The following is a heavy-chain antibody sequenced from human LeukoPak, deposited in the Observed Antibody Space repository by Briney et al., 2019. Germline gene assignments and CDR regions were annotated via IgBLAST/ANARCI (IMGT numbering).Heavy chain of an antibody. CDR1: GYSISSGYY. J-gene: IGHJ2*01. CDR2: IYHSGST. D-gene: IGHD6-13*01. V-gene: IGHV4-38-2*02. Sequence: SEALSLTCTVSGYSISSGYYWGWIRQPPGKGLEWIGSIYHSGSTYYNPSLKSRVTISVDTSKNQFSLKLSSVTAADTAVYYCARVYYSSSYDYWYFDLWGRGTLVTVSS. CDR3: ARVYYSSSYDYWYFDL.